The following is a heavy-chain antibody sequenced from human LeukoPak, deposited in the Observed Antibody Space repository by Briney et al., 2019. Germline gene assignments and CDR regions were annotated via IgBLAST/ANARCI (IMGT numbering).Heavy chain of an antibody. Sequence: SETLSLTCIVSGGSISSYYWSWIRQPPGKGLEWIGYIYTSGSTNYNPSLKSRVTISVDTSKNQFSLKLSSVTAADTAVYYCASGGGYNYYWGQGTLVTVSS. CDR3: ASGGGYNYY. CDR2: IYTSGST. J-gene: IGHJ4*02. D-gene: IGHD5-24*01. CDR1: GGSISSYY. V-gene: IGHV4-4*09.